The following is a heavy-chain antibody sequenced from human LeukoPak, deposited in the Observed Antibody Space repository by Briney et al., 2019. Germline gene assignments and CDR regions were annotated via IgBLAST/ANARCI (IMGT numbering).Heavy chain of an antibody. V-gene: IGHV4-39*01. J-gene: IGHJ3*02. CDR2: IYFRGST. D-gene: IGHD2/OR15-2a*01. Sequence: SETLSLTCTVSGGPIISSSSYWGWLRQPPGMGLEWIGSIYFRGSTFHNPSLKSRVTLSIDTSKNQFSVKLSSVTAADTAIYYCAREDTSMDDAFDIWGLGTAVTVSS. CDR3: AREDTSMDDAFDI. CDR1: GGPIISSSSY.